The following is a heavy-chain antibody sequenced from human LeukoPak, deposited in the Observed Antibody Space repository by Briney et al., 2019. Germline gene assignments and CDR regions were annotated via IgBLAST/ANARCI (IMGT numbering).Heavy chain of an antibody. CDR3: AIARGYSYGYGEDY. V-gene: IGHV4-39*01. Sequence: PSETLSLTCTVSGGSISSSSYYWGWIRQPPGKGLEWIGSIYYSGSTYYNPSLKSRVTISVDTSKNQFSLKLSSVTAADTAVYYCAIARGYSYGYGEDYWGQGTLVTVSS. CDR2: IYYSGST. CDR1: GGSISSSSYY. D-gene: IGHD5-18*01. J-gene: IGHJ4*02.